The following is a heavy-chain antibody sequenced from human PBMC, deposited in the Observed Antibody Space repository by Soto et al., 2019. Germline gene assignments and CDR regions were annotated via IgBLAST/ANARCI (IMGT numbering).Heavy chain of an antibody. V-gene: IGHV3-7*01. CDR2: IKQDGSEK. J-gene: IGHJ5*02. D-gene: IGHD3-10*01. CDR1: GFTFSSYW. Sequence: GGSLRLSCAASGFTFSSYWMSWVRQAPGKGLEWVANIKQDGSEKYYVDSVKGRFTISRDNAKNSLYLQMNSLRAEDTAVYYCARDPLYGPDNWFDPWGQGTLVTVSS. CDR3: ARDPLYGPDNWFDP.